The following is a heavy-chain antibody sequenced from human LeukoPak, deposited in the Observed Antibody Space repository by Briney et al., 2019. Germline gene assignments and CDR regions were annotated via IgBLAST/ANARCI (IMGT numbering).Heavy chain of an antibody. J-gene: IGHJ4*02. CDR1: GFTFSSYA. CDR2: ISPDGGNT. Sequence: GGTLRLSCSASGFTFSSYAMHWVRQAPGKGLEYVSAISPDGGNTYYADSVKGRFSISRDNSKNTLYLQMSSLRPEDTAVYYCVPKGTEGYWGQGTLVTVSS. CDR3: VPKGTEGY. V-gene: IGHV3-64D*06.